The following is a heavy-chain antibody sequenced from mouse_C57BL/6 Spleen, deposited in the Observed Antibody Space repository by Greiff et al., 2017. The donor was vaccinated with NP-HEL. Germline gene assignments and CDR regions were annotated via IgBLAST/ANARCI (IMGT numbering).Heavy chain of an antibody. Sequence: QVQLQQPGAELVMPGASVKLSCKASGYTFTSYWMHWVKQRPGQGLEWIGEIDPSDSYTNYNQKFKGKSTLTVDKSSSTAYMQLSSLTSEDSAVYYCARSEYYGSSYVGGYWGQGTTLTVSS. V-gene: IGHV1-69*01. J-gene: IGHJ2*01. D-gene: IGHD1-1*01. CDR1: GYTFTSYW. CDR3: ARSEYYGSSYVGGY. CDR2: IDPSDSYT.